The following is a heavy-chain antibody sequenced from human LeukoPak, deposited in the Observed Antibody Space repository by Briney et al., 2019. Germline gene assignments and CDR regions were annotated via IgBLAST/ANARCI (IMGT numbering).Heavy chain of an antibody. CDR2: IYSGGST. Sequence: GGSLRLSCAASGFTVSSNYMSWVRQAPGKGLEWVSVIYSGGSTYYADSVKGRFTIPRDNSKNTLYLQMNSLRAEDTAVYYCARDLPSPVVPAAAGADYWGQGTLVTVSS. CDR3: ARDLPSPVVPAAAGADY. J-gene: IGHJ4*02. V-gene: IGHV3-53*01. D-gene: IGHD2-2*01. CDR1: GFTVSSNY.